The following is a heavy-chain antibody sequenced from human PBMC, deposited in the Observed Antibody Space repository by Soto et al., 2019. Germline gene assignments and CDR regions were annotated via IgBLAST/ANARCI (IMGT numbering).Heavy chain of an antibody. J-gene: IGHJ4*01. V-gene: IGHV3-15*07. D-gene: IGHD3-22*01. CDR2: VKSKNDGGTT. CDR1: GFTFSNAW. Sequence: GGSLRLSCAASGFTFSNAWINWVRQAPGKGLEWVGRVKSKNDGGTTDFAAPVKGRFAISRDDSKNMVYLEMNSLRTEDTAIYYCTTDSYITSIIVRFGYWGHGTLVTVSS. CDR3: TTDSYITSIIVRFGY.